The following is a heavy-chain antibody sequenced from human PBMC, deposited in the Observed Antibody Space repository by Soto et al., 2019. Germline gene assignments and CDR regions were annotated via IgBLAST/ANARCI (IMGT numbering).Heavy chain of an antibody. V-gene: IGHV1-69*01. CDR1: GGTFGRNT. J-gene: IGHJ4*02. D-gene: IGHD7-27*01. CDR3: ARDLNWALDY. Sequence: QVHLVQSAAEVKKPGSSVRVSCTVSGGTFGRNTIVWVRQAPEQGLECMGHIVPIFGTFKYAQKFQGRVTFTADESTTPAYMDRSSLTSEDTAVYFCARDLNWALDYWGQGTLVTVSS. CDR2: IVPIFGTF.